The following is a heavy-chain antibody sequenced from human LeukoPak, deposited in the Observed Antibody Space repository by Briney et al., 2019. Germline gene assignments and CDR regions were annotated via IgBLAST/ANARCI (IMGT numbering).Heavy chain of an antibody. J-gene: IGHJ5*02. D-gene: IGHD2-2*01. V-gene: IGHV4-59*01. CDR1: GGSISSYY. CDR3: ARGSPVPDL. CDR2: VYYSGST. Sequence: SETLSLTCTVSGGSISSYYWSCIRQPPGKGLEWIGYVYYSGSTDYNPSLKSRVTISVDTSKNQFSLKLSSVTAADTAVYYCARGSPVPDLWGQGTLVTVSS.